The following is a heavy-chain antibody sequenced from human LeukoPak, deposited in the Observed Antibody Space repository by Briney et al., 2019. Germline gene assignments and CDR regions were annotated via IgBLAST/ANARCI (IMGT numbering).Heavy chain of an antibody. D-gene: IGHD3-22*01. J-gene: IGHJ4*02. CDR1: GFTFSSYG. CDR3: AKTYYYDSSGYFDY. Sequence: PGGSLRLSCAAPGFTFSSYGMSWVRQAPGRGLEWVSAISSSGGSTYYADSVEGRFTISRDNSRNTLYLQMNSLRAEDTAVYYCAKTYYYDSSGYFDYWGQGTLVTVSS. CDR2: ISSSGGST. V-gene: IGHV3-23*01.